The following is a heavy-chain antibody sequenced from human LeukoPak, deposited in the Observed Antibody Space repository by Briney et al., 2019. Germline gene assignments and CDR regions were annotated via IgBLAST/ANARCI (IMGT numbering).Heavy chain of an antibody. J-gene: IGHJ4*02. CDR1: GFAPSSDW. Sequence: PGGSLRLSCTASGFAPSSDWMGSVRQAPGHGLEWVANIKQDGSEKYYVDSVKGRFTISRDNAKNSLYLQMNSLRAEDTAVYYCGRGYSGYGYWGQGTLVIVSS. CDR2: IKQDGSEK. CDR3: GRGYSGYGY. V-gene: IGHV3-7*01. D-gene: IGHD5-12*01.